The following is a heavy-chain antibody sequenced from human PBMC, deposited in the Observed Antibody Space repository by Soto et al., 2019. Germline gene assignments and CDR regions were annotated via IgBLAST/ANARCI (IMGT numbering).Heavy chain of an antibody. J-gene: IGHJ3*02. Sequence: VQLVQSGAEVKKPGASVTVSCEASGYTFTSYGISWVRQAPGQGLEWMGWTSVYNGNTNYAQKLQGRVTMTTDTTKNTAYMDLRSLRSDATAVYYCARRGHYSSSPLSNAFDIWGQGTMVTVSS. CDR3: ARRGHYSSSPLSNAFDI. CDR2: TSVYNGNT. CDR1: GYTFTSYG. V-gene: IGHV1-18*01. D-gene: IGHD6-6*01.